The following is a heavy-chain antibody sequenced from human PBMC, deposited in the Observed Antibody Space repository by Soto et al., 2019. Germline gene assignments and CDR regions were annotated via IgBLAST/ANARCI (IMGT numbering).Heavy chain of an antibody. V-gene: IGHV3-30-3*01. D-gene: IGHD6-13*01. CDR3: ARDEGSASSSWGMGV. CDR1: GFTFSSYA. J-gene: IGHJ6*02. Sequence: QVQLVESGGGVVQPGRSLRLSCAASGFTFSSYAMHWVRQAPGKGLEWVAVISYDGSNKYYADSVKGRFTISRDNSKNTLYLQMNSLRAEDTAVYYCARDEGSASSSWGMGVWGQGTTVTVSS. CDR2: ISYDGSNK.